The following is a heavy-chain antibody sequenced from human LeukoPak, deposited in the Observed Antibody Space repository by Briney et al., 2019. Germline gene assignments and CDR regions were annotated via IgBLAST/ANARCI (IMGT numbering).Heavy chain of an antibody. CDR1: GFTFRSYW. V-gene: IGHV3-7*01. J-gene: IGHJ4*02. Sequence: PGGSLRLSCAASGFTFRSYWMSWVRQAPGKGLEWVANIKQDGSEKYYVDSVKGRFAISRDNAKNSLYLQMNSLRAEDTAVYYCASLLWLPSYFDYWGQGTLVTVSS. D-gene: IGHD5-12*01. CDR2: IKQDGSEK. CDR3: ASLLWLPSYFDY.